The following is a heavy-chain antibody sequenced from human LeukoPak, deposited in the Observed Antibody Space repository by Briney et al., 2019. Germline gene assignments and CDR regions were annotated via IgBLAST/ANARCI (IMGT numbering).Heavy chain of an antibody. J-gene: IGHJ4*02. CDR1: GGSFSGYY. D-gene: IGHD6-6*01. Sequence: PSETLSLTCAVYGGSFSGYYWSWIRQPPVKGLEWIGEINHSGSTNYNPSLKSRVTISVDTSKNQFSLKLSSVTAADTAVYYCASLDSSSPAELDYWGQGTLVTVSS. V-gene: IGHV4-34*01. CDR2: INHSGST. CDR3: ASLDSSSPAELDY.